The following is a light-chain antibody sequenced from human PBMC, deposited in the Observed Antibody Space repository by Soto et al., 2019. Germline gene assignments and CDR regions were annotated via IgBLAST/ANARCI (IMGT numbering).Light chain of an antibody. J-gene: IGKJ4*01. CDR3: QPRSNWPPVT. CDR1: QSVSSS. Sequence: EIVLTQSPATLSLSPGERATLSCRASQSVSSSLAWYKQKPGQAPRLLIYETSNRATGIPASFSVSGSGTDFTLTTSSLEPEDCPLSYYQPRSNWPPVTFGGGTKLDIK. CDR2: ETS. V-gene: IGKV3-11*01.